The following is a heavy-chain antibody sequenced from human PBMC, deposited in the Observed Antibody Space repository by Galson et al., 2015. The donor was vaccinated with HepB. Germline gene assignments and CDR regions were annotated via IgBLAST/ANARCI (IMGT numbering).Heavy chain of an antibody. V-gene: IGHV1-18*01. CDR3: ARDLIRGYSSGWAVWFDP. Sequence: SVKVSCKASGYTFTSYGISWVRQAPGQGLEWMGWISAYNGNTNYAQKLQGRVTMTTDTSTSTAYMELRSLRSDDTAVYYCARDLIRGYSSGWAVWFDPWGQGTLVTVSS. D-gene: IGHD6-19*01. CDR2: ISAYNGNT. CDR1: GYTFTSYG. J-gene: IGHJ5*02.